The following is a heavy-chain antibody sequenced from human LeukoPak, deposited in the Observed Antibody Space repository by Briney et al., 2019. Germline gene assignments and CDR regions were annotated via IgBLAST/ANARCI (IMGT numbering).Heavy chain of an antibody. CDR1: GYTFTSYY. J-gene: IGHJ3*02. CDR3: ASSFSGSYLDAFDI. CDR2: INPSGGST. V-gene: IGHV1-46*01. D-gene: IGHD1-26*01. Sequence: ASVKVSCKASGYTFTSYYIHWVRQAPGQGLEWMGIINPSGGSTSYAQKFQGRVTITADKSTSTAYMELSSLRSEDTAVYYCASSFSGSYLDAFDIWGQGTMVTVSS.